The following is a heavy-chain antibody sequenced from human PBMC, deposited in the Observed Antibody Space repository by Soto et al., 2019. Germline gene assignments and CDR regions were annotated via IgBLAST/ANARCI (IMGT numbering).Heavy chain of an antibody. CDR2: IMPIFRTP. CDR3: ARDKGLLLLGVNYYYILDV. D-gene: IGHD1-26*01. CDR1: GGTFSNSA. J-gene: IGHJ6*02. Sequence: QVHLEQSGAEVKKPGSSVKVSCKASGGTFSNSAISWVRQAPGQGLEWMGGIMPIFRTPDYAQKFQGRVTITADESTGTAYLEWSGLGSDDTAVYYCARDKGLLLLGVNYYYILDVWGQGNTVTVS. V-gene: IGHV1-69*12.